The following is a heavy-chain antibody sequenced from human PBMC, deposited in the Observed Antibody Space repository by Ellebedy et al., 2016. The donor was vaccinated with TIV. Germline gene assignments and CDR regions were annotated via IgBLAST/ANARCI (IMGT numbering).Heavy chain of an antibody. D-gene: IGHD3-10*01. Sequence: ASVKVSCKASGYTFTSYYMHWVRQAPGQGLEWMGIINPSGGSTSYAQKFQGRVTMTRDTSTSTVYMELSSLRSEDTAVYYCARNGWGHLVGKSFDYWGQGTLVTVSS. J-gene: IGHJ4*02. CDR3: ARNGWGHLVGKSFDY. CDR1: GYTFTSYY. V-gene: IGHV1-46*01. CDR2: INPSGGST.